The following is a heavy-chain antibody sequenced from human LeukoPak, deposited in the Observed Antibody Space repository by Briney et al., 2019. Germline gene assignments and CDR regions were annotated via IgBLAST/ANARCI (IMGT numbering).Heavy chain of an antibody. CDR3: ATPEGPARSYYYYMDV. V-gene: IGHV3-30*02. D-gene: IGHD2-15*01. J-gene: IGHJ6*03. Sequence: GGSLRLSCAASGFTFSDYGMHWVRQAPGKGLEWVAFIRNDGSYEYYPDSVKGRFTISRDNSRNALFLQMNSLRAEDTAVYYCATPEGPARSYYYYMDVWGKGTTVTVSS. CDR2: IRNDGSYE. CDR1: GFTFSDYG.